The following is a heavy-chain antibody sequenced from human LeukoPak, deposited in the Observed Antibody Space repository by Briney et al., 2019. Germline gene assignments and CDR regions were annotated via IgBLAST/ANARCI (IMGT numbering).Heavy chain of an antibody. Sequence: GASVKVSCKASGYTFTSYGISWVRQAPGQGLEWMGWISAYNGNTNYAQKLQGRVTMTTDTSISTAYMELSRLRSDDTALYYCARGGWSGYSYGSEPEKYFDYWGQGTLVTVSS. CDR1: GYTFTSYG. CDR2: ISAYNGNT. V-gene: IGHV1-18*01. J-gene: IGHJ4*02. D-gene: IGHD5-18*01. CDR3: ARGGWSGYSYGSEPEKYFDY.